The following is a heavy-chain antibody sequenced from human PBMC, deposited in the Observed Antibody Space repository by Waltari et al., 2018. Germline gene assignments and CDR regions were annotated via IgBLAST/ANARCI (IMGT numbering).Heavy chain of an antibody. CDR3: VRDRTNAYCGSDCSPY. J-gene: IGHJ4*02. V-gene: IGHV3-74*01. CDR2: INTYGRMP. CDR1: GFAFSSYW. D-gene: IGHD2-21*02. Sequence: EVQLVESGGGLVQPGGSLRLSCAASGFAFSSYWMHWVRQHSEKGLVWVSRINTYGRMPTYADSVKGRFTMSRDNAKNTLFLQMNSLRAEDTGVYYCVRDRTNAYCGSDCSPYWGQGTLVTVSS.